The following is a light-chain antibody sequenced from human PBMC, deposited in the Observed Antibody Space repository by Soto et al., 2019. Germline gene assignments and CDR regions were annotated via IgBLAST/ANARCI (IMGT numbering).Light chain of an antibody. V-gene: IGLV4-69*01. CDR1: SGHSRYA. CDR3: QIWGTDYVL. J-gene: IGLJ2*01. Sequence: QPVLTQSPSASASLGASVKLTCTLSSGHSRYAIAWHQQQPEKGPRYLMKVNSDGSHSKGDGIPDRFSGSSSGAERYFTISSLQSEDEADYYCQIWGTDYVLFGGGTKLTVL. CDR2: VNSDGSH.